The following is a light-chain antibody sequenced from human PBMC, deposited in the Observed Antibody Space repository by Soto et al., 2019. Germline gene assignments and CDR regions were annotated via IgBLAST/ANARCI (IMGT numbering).Light chain of an antibody. Sequence: EIPNSPTPSTPFFFLGDKNTITFRASQSISSWLAWYQQKPGKAPKLLIYDASSLESGVPSRFSGSGSGTEFTLTISSLQPDDFSTYYCQQYNSYWTFGQGTKVDIK. CDR1: QSISSW. V-gene: IGKV1-5*01. CDR3: QQYNSYWT. CDR2: DAS. J-gene: IGKJ1*01.